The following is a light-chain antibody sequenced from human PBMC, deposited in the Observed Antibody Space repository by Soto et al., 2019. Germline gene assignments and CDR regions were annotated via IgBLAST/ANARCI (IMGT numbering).Light chain of an antibody. CDR2: GNS. CDR1: SSNIGAGYD. V-gene: IGLV1-40*01. Sequence: QSVLTQPPSVSGAPGQRVTISCTGSSSNIGAGYDVHWYQQLPGTAPKLLIYGNSNRPSGVPDRFSGSKSGTSASLAITGLQAEEEAYYYCPSYDSSLGAPVLGTGTKLTVL. J-gene: IGLJ1*01. CDR3: PSYDSSLGAPV.